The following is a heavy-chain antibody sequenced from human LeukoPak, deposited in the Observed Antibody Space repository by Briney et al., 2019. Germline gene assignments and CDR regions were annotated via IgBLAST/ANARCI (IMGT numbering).Heavy chain of an antibody. V-gene: IGHV3-49*04. Sequence: GGSLRLSCAASGFTSSSYEMNWVRQAPGKGLEWVGFIRSKADGGTTEYAASVKDRFTISRDDSTSIAYLQMNSLKTEDTAVYYCTRVGDYYDTRSGGYWGQGTLVTVSS. CDR2: IRSKADGGTT. CDR1: GFTSSSYE. CDR3: TRVGDYYDTRSGGY. D-gene: IGHD3-22*01. J-gene: IGHJ4*02.